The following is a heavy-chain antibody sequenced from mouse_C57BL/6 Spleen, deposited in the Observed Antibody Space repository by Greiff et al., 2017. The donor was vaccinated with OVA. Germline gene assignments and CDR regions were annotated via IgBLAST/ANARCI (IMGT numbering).Heavy chain of an antibody. CDR1: GFTFSDYG. D-gene: IGHD1-1*01. CDR2: ISNLAYSI. CDR3: ARERNYGSSFYAMDY. V-gene: IGHV5-15*01. J-gene: IGHJ4*01. Sequence: EVKLMESGGGLVQPGGSLKLSCAASGFTFSDYGMAWVRQAPRKGPEWVAFISNLAYSIYYADTVTGRFTISRENAKNTLYLEMSSLRSEDTAMYYCARERNYGSSFYAMDYWGQGTSVTVSS.